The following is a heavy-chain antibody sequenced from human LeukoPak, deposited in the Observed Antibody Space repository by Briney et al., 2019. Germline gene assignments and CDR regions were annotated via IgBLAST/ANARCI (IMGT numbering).Heavy chain of an antibody. Sequence: SETLSLTCTVSGGSISTYFWSWIRQPPGKGLEWIGYIYYSGSTNYNPSLKSRVTISLDTSKNQFSLKLSSVTAADTAMYYCARVSRGNSVGGDYWGQGTRVTVSS. J-gene: IGHJ4*02. D-gene: IGHD4-23*01. CDR1: GGSISTYF. CDR3: ARVSRGNSVGGDY. V-gene: IGHV4-59*01. CDR2: IYYSGST.